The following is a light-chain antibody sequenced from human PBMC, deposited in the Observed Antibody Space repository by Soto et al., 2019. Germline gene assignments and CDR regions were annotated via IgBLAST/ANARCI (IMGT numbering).Light chain of an antibody. CDR2: GAS. V-gene: IGKV3-15*01. CDR3: QQYSNWPSWT. Sequence: EIVMTQSPATLSLSPGERATLSCRASQSVSSSLAWYQQKPGQAPRLLIYGASTRATGIPARFSGSGSGTEFTLTISSLQSEDFAVYYCQQYSNWPSWTFGQGTKVEIK. J-gene: IGKJ1*01. CDR1: QSVSSS.